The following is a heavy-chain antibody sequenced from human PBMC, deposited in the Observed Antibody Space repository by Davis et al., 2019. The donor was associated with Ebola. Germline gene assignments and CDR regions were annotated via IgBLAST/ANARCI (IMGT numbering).Heavy chain of an antibody. J-gene: IGHJ3*02. D-gene: IGHD1-26*01. V-gene: IGHV1-18*04. CDR1: GYTFTNYG. CDR2: INPHNGNT. Sequence: SVNVSCKASGYTFTNYGITWVRQAPGQGLEWTGWINPHNGNTNYAQNVQGRVTMTTDTSTSTAYMELSSLRSEDTAVYYCARDERGSLGGHAFDIWGQATMVTVSS. CDR3: ARDERGSLGGHAFDI.